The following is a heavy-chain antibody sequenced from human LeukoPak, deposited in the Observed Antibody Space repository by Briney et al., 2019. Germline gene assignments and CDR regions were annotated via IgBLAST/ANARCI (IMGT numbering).Heavy chain of an antibody. D-gene: IGHD3-22*01. J-gene: IGHJ4*02. CDR2: IRHDGTYR. CDR3: AKNRDSSDYPRDFDY. Sequence: GSLRLSCAAFGFTFSSYGMHWVRQTPGKGLEWVAFIRHDGTYRQYADSVKGRFTVSRDNSKDMVYLQMNSLRTEDTAVYYCAKNRDSSDYPRDFDYWGQGTLVTVSS. V-gene: IGHV3-30*02. CDR1: GFTFSSYG.